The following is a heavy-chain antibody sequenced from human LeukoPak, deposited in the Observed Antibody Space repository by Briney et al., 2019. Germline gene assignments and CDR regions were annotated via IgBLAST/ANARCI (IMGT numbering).Heavy chain of an antibody. D-gene: IGHD1-14*01. V-gene: IGHV1-69*13. Sequence: ASVKVSCRASGGTFSSYAISWVRQAPGQGLEWMGGIIPIFGTAYYAQKFQGRVTITADESTSTAYMELSSLRSEDTAVYYCASRRGFSKTGTTPFDYWGQGTLVTVSS. CDR2: IIPIFGTA. CDR1: GGTFSSYA. CDR3: ASRRGFSKTGTTPFDY. J-gene: IGHJ4*02.